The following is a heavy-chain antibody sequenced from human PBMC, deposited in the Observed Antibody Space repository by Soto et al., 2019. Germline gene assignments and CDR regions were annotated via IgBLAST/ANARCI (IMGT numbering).Heavy chain of an antibody. V-gene: IGHV3-23*01. CDR1: GFTFTNYP. D-gene: IGHD3-10*01. CDR2: ISGSGGST. CDR3: AKRPLKFEGSYFDY. J-gene: IGHJ4*02. Sequence: EVQVLDSGGGLVHPGGSLRLSCAASGFTFTNYPMAWVRQAPAKGLEWVSTISGSGGSTFYADSVKGRFTISRDNSKNTVYLQMNSLRVEDTAVYYCAKRPLKFEGSYFDYWGQGTLVTVSS.